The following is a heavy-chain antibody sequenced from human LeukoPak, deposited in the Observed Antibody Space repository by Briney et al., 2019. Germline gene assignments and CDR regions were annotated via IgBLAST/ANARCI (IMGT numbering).Heavy chain of an antibody. J-gene: IGHJ4*02. Sequence: GGSLRLACAVYGITLSNYGMRWVRQAPGEGLEWVAGISDSGGRTNYADSVKGRFTIPRDNPKNTLYLQMNSLRAEDTAVYFCAKRGVVIRVILVGFHKEAYYFDSWGQGALVTVSS. CDR1: GITLSNYG. CDR2: ISDSGGRT. V-gene: IGHV3-23*01. D-gene: IGHD3-22*01. CDR3: AKRGVVIRVILVGFHKEAYYFDS.